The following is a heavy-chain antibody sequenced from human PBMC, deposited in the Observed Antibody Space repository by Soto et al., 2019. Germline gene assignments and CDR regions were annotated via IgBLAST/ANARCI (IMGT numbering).Heavy chain of an antibody. D-gene: IGHD4-17*01. V-gene: IGHV4-4*02. CDR1: GDSVSSSFW. CDR3: ARYDFGTFDN. J-gene: IGHJ4*02. CDR2: IYHTETT. Sequence: QVLLQESGPGLVKPSGTLSLTCAVSGDSVSSSFWWTWVRQPPGKGLERIGEIYHTETTNYAPSLKSRVTISLDKSMNQFSLRFNSVTPADTAVYYCARYDFGTFDNWGQGIRVTVSS.